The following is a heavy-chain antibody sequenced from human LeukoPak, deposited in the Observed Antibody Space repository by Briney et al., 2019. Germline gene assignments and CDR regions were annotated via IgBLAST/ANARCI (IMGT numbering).Heavy chain of an antibody. D-gene: IGHD6-13*01. J-gene: IGHJ4*02. CDR1: GGTFSSYA. V-gene: IGHV1-69*13. Sequence: SVKVSCKASGGTFSSYAISWVRQAPGQGLEWMGGIIPIFGTANYAQKFQGRVTITADESTSTAYMELSSLRSEDTAVYYCARSSRELTYSSSWYPTWGQGTLVTVSS. CDR3: ARSSRELTYSSSWYPT. CDR2: IIPIFGTA.